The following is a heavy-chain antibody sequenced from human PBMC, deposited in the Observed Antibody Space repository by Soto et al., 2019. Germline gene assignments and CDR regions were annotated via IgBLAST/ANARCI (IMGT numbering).Heavy chain of an antibody. J-gene: IGHJ6*02. CDR2: IDPSDSYT. CDR1: GSYW. V-gene: IGHV5-10-1*01. Sequence: GESLKISCKSSGSYWISWVCQMPGKGLEWMGRIDPSDSYTQYSPSFQGHVTISADKSTSTAYLHWNILKASDTAIYYCARQGKLCTTISCYTGYAMDVWGHGTTVTV. D-gene: IGHD2-2*02. CDR3: ARQGKLCTTISCYTGYAMDV.